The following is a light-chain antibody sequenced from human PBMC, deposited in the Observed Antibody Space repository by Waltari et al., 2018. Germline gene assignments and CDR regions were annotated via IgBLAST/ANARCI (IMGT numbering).Light chain of an antibody. CDR2: LGS. V-gene: IGKV2-28*01. CDR3: MQALQTPRT. J-gene: IGKJ1*01. CDR1: QSLLHSNGYNY. Sequence: DIVMTQSPLSLPVTPGEPASNSCRPSQSLLHSNGYNYLDWYLQKPGQSPQLLIYLGSNRASGVPDRFSGSGSGTDFTLKISRVEAEDVGVYYCMQALQTPRTFGQGTKVEIK.